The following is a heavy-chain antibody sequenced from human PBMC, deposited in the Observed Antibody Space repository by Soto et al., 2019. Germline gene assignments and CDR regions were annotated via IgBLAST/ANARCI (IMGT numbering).Heavy chain of an antibody. D-gene: IGHD3-22*01. V-gene: IGHV1-69*01. Sequence: QVQLMQSGAEVKKPGSSVKVSCKASGGTFSSYAISWVRQAPGQGLEWMGGIIPIFDTANYAQKFQGRVTITADEFTSTAYMELSGLRSEDTAVYYCAIDYYNSSDYYYYWGQGTLVTVSS. CDR1: GGTFSSYA. J-gene: IGHJ4*02. CDR2: IIPIFDTA. CDR3: AIDYYNSSDYYYY.